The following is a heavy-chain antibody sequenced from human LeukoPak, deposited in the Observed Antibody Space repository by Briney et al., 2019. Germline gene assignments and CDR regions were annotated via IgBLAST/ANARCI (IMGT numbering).Heavy chain of an antibody. CDR1: GFTFSSYA. Sequence: PGGSLRLSCAASGFTFSSYAMHWVRQAPGKGLEWVAVISYDGSNKYYADSVKGRFTISRDNSKNTLYLQMNSLRAEDTAVYYCARDRRYSSSWVLDYWGQGTLVTVSS. V-gene: IGHV3-30-3*01. J-gene: IGHJ4*02. CDR2: ISYDGSNK. CDR3: ARDRRYSSSWVLDY. D-gene: IGHD6-13*01.